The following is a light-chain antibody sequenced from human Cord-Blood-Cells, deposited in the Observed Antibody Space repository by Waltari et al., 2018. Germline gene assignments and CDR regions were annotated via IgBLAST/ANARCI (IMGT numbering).Light chain of an antibody. Sequence: QSALTQPASVSGPPGQSITISCTGTSSDVGGYNYVSWYQQHTGKAPKLMIYDVSNLPSGVSNRVAGSKAGNTASLTISGLQAEDEADYYGSSYTSSSAYVFGTGTKVTVL. V-gene: IGLV2-14*03. CDR1: SSDVGGYNY. CDR2: DVS. J-gene: IGLJ1*01. CDR3: SSYTSSSAYV.